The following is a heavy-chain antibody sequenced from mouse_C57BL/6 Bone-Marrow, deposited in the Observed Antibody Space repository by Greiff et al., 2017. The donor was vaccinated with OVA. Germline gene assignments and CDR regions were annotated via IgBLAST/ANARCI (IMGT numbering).Heavy chain of an antibody. CDR2: INPYNGGT. CDR3: GGTDYDGPDWYFDV. Sequence: VQLQQSGPVLVKPGASVKMSCKASGYTFTDYYMNWVKQSHGKSLEWIGVINPYNGGTSYNQKFKGKATLTVDKSSSTAYMELNSLTSEDSAVYYCGGTDYDGPDWYFDVWGTGTTVTVYS. CDR1: GYTFTDYY. V-gene: IGHV1-19*01. D-gene: IGHD2-4*01. J-gene: IGHJ1*03.